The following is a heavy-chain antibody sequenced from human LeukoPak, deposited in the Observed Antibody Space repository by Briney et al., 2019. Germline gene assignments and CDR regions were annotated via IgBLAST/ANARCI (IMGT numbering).Heavy chain of an antibody. CDR3: ARGGYSYGPPYYYYGMDV. J-gene: IGHJ6*02. Sequence: GGSLRLSCAASGFTFSSYAMHWVRQAPGKGLEWVAVISYDGSNKYYADSVKGRFTISRDNSKNTLYLQMNSLRAEDTAVYYCARGGYSYGPPYYYYGMDVWGQGTTVTVSS. CDR2: ISYDGSNK. CDR1: GFTFSSYA. D-gene: IGHD5-18*01. V-gene: IGHV3-30-3*01.